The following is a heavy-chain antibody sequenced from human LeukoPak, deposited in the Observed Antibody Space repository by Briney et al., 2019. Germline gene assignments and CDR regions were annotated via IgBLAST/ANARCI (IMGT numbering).Heavy chain of an antibody. CDR2: ISYDGSNK. D-gene: IGHD6-19*01. CDR1: GFTFSSYA. J-gene: IGHJ4*02. V-gene: IGHV3-30-3*01. CDR3: ARVSSGWYQVGFDY. Sequence: GGSLRLSCAASGFTFSSYAMHWVRQAPGKGLEWVAVISYDGSNKYYADSVKGRFTISRDNSKNTLYLQMNSLRAEDTAVYYCARVSSGWYQVGFDYWGQGTLVTVSS.